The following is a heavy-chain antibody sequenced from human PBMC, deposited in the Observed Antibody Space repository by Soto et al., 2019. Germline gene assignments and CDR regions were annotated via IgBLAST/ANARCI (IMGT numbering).Heavy chain of an antibody. CDR2: IVPMLGIT. J-gene: IGHJ4*02. CDR3: ATEKWGAGRVCVYY. D-gene: IGHD1-26*01. V-gene: IGHV1-69*04. CDR1: GGTYYIYT. Sequence: QVPLVHSGPELKKTGSSVYVSCEASGGTYYIYTLTLVRQAPAQGLAWMGRIVPMLGITNYARTFEGRVTIISDMSTGTAYMELTSLRFADTAVYYCATEKWGAGRVCVYYWVQGTHVTLSS.